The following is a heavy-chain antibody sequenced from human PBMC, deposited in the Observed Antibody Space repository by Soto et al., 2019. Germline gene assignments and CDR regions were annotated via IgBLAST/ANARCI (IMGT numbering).Heavy chain of an antibody. V-gene: IGHV4-4*07. Sequence: SETLSLTCTVSGGSINTFYWSWVRQPAGKGLEWIGRIFSSGSTSFNPSLESRVAMSVDTSKNHFSLNLSSVTAADMAVYYCARATRTNWFDPWGQGTLVTVSS. CDR1: GGSINTFY. J-gene: IGHJ5*02. D-gene: IGHD5-12*01. CDR3: ARATRTNWFDP. CDR2: IFSSGST.